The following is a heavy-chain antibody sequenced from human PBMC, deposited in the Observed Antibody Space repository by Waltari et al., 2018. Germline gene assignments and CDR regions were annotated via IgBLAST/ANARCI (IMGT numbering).Heavy chain of an antibody. Sequence: QVQLQQWGAGLLKPSETLSLTCAVYGESFSGFYWRGVAPPPGKGLEWIGEIIHSGRTNYNPSLKSRVTISVDTSKNQLSLKLSSVTAADTAVYYCARAPFGGYDYIGGTYRYLYYYMDVWGKGTTVTVSS. CDR3: ARAPFGGYDYIGGTYRYLYYYMDV. D-gene: IGHD3-16*02. V-gene: IGHV4-34*12. J-gene: IGHJ6*03. CDR2: IIHSGRT. CDR1: GESFSGFY.